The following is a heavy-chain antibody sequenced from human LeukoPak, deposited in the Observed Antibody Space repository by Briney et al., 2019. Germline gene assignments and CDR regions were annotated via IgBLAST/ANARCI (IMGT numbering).Heavy chain of an antibody. CDR2: MNPNSGNT. V-gene: IGHV1-8*01. Sequence: GASVKVSCKASGYTFTSYDINWVRQATGQGLEWMGWMNPNSGNTGYAQKFQGRVTMTRNTSISTAYMELSSLRSEDTAVYYCARGKVASIAARQPIAAAVFWFDPRGQGTLVTGSS. J-gene: IGHJ5*02. CDR1: GYTFTSYD. CDR3: ARGKVASIAARQPIAAAVFWFDP. D-gene: IGHD6-6*01.